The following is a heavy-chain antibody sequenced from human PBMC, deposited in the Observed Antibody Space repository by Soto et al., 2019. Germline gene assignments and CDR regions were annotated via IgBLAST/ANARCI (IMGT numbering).Heavy chain of an antibody. D-gene: IGHD2-15*01. CDR3: AREMRSPVVVVAATGFDY. CDR2: IWYDGSNK. CDR1: GFTFSSYG. V-gene: IGHV3-33*01. Sequence: QVQLVESGGGVVQPGRSLRLSCAASGFTFSSYGMHWVRQAPGKGLEWVAVIWYDGSNKYYADSVKGRFTISRDNSKNTLYLQMNSLRAEDTAVYYCAREMRSPVVVVAATGFDYWGQGTLVTVSS. J-gene: IGHJ4*02.